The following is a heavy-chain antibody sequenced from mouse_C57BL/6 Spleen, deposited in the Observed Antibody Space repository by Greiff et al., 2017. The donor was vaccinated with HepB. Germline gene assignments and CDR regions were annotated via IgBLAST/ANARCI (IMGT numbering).Heavy chain of an antibody. CDR3: ARRGRLGAWFAY. D-gene: IGHD3-3*01. CDR1: GFTFSDYY. CDR2: ISNGGGST. J-gene: IGHJ3*01. Sequence: EVKLLESGGGLVQPGGSLKLSCAASGFTFSDYYMYWVRQTPEKRLEWVAYISNGGGSTYYPDTVKGRFTISRDNAKNTLHLQMSRLKSEDTAMYYCARRGRLGAWFAYWGQGTLVTVSA. V-gene: IGHV5-12*01.